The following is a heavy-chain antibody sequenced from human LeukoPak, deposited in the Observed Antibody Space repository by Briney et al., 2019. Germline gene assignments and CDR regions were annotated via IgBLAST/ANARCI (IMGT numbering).Heavy chain of an antibody. CDR3: AKEIYGDSTGGRFQH. CDR2: ISGSGGST. V-gene: IGHV3-23*01. J-gene: IGHJ1*01. Sequence: PGGSLRLSCAASGFTFSSDAMSWVHQAPGKGLEWVSAISGSGGSTYYADSVKGRFTISRDNSKNTLYLQMDSLRADDTAVYYCAKEIYGDSTGGRFQHWGQGTLVTVSS. CDR1: GFTFSSDA. D-gene: IGHD4-17*01.